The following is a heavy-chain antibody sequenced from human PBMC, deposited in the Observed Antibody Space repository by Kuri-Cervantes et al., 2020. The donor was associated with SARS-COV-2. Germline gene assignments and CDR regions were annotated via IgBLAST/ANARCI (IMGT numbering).Heavy chain of an antibody. CDR1: GFTFSSYA. D-gene: IGHD1-26*01. V-gene: IGHV3-30-3*01. Sequence: GGSLRLSCAAPGFTFSSYAMHWVRQAPGKGLEWVAVISYDGSNKYYADSVKGRFTISRDNSKNTLYLQMNSLRAEDTAVYYCARVFRGGSYYYYYYMDVWGKGTTVTVSS. CDR2: ISYDGSNK. CDR3: ARVFRGGSYYYYYYMDV. J-gene: IGHJ6*03.